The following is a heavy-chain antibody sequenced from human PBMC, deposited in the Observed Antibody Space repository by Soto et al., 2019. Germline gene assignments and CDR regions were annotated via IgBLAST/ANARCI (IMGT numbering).Heavy chain of an antibody. J-gene: IGHJ4*02. D-gene: IGHD2-2*01. CDR3: ARVTGYCISTSCRYYFDY. CDR1: GGSISSSSYY. CDR2: IYYSGST. Sequence: SETLSLTCTVSGGSISSSSYYWSWIRQPPGKGLEWIGYIYYSGSTNYNPSLKSRVTISVDTSKNQFSLKLSSVTAADTAVYYCARVTGYCISTSCRYYFDYWGQGTLVTVSS. V-gene: IGHV4-61*01.